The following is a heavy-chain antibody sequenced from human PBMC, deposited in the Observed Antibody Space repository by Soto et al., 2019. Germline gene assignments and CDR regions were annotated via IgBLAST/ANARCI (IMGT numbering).Heavy chain of an antibody. CDR1: GFTFSSHH. CDR3: GRDYRLDIDL. V-gene: IGHV3-48*02. D-gene: IGHD3-22*01. Sequence: EVQLVESGGGLVKPGGSLRLSCVASGFTFSSHHMQWARQAPGKGLEWVSYIRDNSATRYYAGSVRGRFTISRDNAQNAVFLQMNSLRDEDTAVYYCGRDYRLDIDLWGQGTRVTVSS. J-gene: IGHJ3*01. CDR2: IRDNSATR.